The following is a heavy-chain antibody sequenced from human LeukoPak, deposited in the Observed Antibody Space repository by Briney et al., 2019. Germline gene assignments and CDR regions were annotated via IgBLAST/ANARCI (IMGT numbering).Heavy chain of an antibody. D-gene: IGHD1-1*01. Sequence: GGSLRLSCTASEFSFSDYSMNWVRQAPGKGLEWVAFIRYDGSNKYYADSVKGRFTISRDNSKNTLYLQMNSLRAEDTAVYYCAKDFSADDSDAFDIWGQGTMVTVSS. V-gene: IGHV3-30*02. CDR2: IRYDGSNK. J-gene: IGHJ3*02. CDR3: AKDFSADDSDAFDI. CDR1: EFSFSDYS.